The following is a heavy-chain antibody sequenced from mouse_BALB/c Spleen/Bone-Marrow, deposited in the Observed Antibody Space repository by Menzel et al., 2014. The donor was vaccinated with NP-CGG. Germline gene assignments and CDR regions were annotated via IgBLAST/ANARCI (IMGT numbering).Heavy chain of an antibody. CDR2: IYPGDGDT. V-gene: IGHV1-82*01. J-gene: IGHJ2*01. Sequence: VQLVESGPELVKPGASVKISCKASGYAFSSSWMNWVKPRPGQGLEWIGRIYPGDGDTNYNGKFKGKATLTADKSSSTAYMQLSSLTSVDSAVYFCARFSTVYYFDYWGQGTTLTVSS. D-gene: IGHD4-1*02. CDR1: GYAFSSSW. CDR3: ARFSTVYYFDY.